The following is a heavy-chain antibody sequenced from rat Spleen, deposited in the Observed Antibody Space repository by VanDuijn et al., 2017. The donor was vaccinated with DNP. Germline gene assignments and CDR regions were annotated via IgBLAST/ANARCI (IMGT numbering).Heavy chain of an antibody. CDR2: ISYDGGST. Sequence: EVQLVESGGGLVQPGRSLKLSCAASGFTFSNCNMAWVRQAPTKGLEWVAYISYDGGSTYYRDSVRGRFTIYRDNAKRSLYLQMDSLRSEDTATYYCTTYDYIRGYWGQGTLVTVSS. CDR3: TTYDYIRGY. V-gene: IGHV5-20*01. D-gene: IGHD1-2*01. CDR1: GFTFSNCN. J-gene: IGHJ3*01.